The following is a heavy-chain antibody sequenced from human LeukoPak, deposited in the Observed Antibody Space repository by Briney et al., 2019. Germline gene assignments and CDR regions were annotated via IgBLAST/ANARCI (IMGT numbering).Heavy chain of an antibody. CDR3: ARGNYYDSSGPDAFDI. J-gene: IGHJ3*02. V-gene: IGHV4-39*01. D-gene: IGHD3-22*01. CDR1: GYSISSSSYY. Sequence: SETLSLTCTVSGYSISSSSYYWGWIRQPPGKGLEWIGSIYYSGSTYYNPSLKSRVTISVDTSKNQFSLKLSSVTAADTAVYYCARGNYYDSSGPDAFDIWGQGTMVTVSS. CDR2: IYYSGST.